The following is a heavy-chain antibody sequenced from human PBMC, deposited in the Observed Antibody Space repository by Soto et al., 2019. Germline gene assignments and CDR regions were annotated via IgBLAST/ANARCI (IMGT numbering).Heavy chain of an antibody. Sequence: SETLSLTCTVSGVSIVSYYWGWVRQPPGKGLEWLGHIDYSGNTKYNPSLKSRVAMSVDRSENQVSLKLSSVTAADTAVYYCASTYDSSPNYVWGQGTTVTVYS. CDR3: ASTYDSSPNYV. CDR2: IDYSGNT. CDR1: GVSIVSYY. V-gene: IGHV4-59*01. J-gene: IGHJ6*02. D-gene: IGHD3-22*01.